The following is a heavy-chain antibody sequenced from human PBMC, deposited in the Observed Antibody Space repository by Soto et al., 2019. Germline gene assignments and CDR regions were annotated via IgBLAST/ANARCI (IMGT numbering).Heavy chain of an antibody. CDR3: AKGLGELSPESYDY. V-gene: IGHV3-30*18. J-gene: IGHJ4*02. D-gene: IGHD3-16*02. Sequence: QVQLVESGGGVVQPGRSLRLSCAASGFTFSYYAMHWVRQAPGKGLEWVAVISYDGSDKYYADSVKGRFTISRDNSRNTMNLQRNSLRVDDTAVYYCAKGLGELSPESYDYWGQGTLITVSS. CDR2: ISYDGSDK. CDR1: GFTFSYYA.